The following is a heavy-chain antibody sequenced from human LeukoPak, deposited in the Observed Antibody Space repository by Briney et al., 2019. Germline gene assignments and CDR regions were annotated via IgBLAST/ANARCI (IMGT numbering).Heavy chain of an antibody. CDR2: ISRTSSTI. CDR1: GFTVSSNY. V-gene: IGHV3-48*01. D-gene: IGHD6-13*01. Sequence: GGSLRLSCAASGFTVSSNYMNWVRQAPGKGLEWVSQISRTSSTIYYADSVKGRFTISRDNAKNSLYLQMNSLTGEDTAVYYCARDEYSSSRSTHWGQGTLVTVSS. J-gene: IGHJ4*02. CDR3: ARDEYSSSRSTH.